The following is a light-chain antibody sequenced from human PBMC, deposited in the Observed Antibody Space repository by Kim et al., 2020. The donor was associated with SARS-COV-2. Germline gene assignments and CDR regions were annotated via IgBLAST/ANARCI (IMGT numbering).Light chain of an antibody. Sequence: VAPGQTASKTCSGDKLGDKYASWYQQKPGQSPVVVIFRDNRRPSGIPERFSGSNSENTATLTISGTQAMDEADYYCQAWDSSIYVFGTGTKVNVL. J-gene: IGLJ1*01. CDR3: QAWDSSIYV. V-gene: IGLV3-1*01. CDR1: KLGDKY. CDR2: RDN.